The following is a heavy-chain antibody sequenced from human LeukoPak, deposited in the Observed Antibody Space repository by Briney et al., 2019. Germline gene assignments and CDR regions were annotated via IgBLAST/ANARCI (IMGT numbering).Heavy chain of an antibody. CDR2: INPNSGGT. V-gene: IGHV1-2*02. CDR3: ATPYCGGDCYGWFDP. CDR1: GYTFTVYY. D-gene: IGHD2-21*02. Sequence: ASVKVSCKASGYTFTVYYMHWVRQAPGQGLEWMGWINPNSGGTNYAQKFQGRVTMTRDTSISTAYMELSRLRSDDTAVYYCATPYCGGDCYGWFDPWGQGTLVTVSS. J-gene: IGHJ5*02.